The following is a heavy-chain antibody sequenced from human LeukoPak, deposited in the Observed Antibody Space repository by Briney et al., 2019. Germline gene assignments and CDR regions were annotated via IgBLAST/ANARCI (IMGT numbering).Heavy chain of an antibody. J-gene: IGHJ4*02. D-gene: IGHD3-10*01. CDR2: ISSSGSMI. CDR3: AREKVGELFLDY. CDR1: GFTFSSYE. Sequence: TGGSLRLSCAASGFTFSSYEMNWVRQAPGKGLEWVSYISSSGSMIYYADSVKGRFTISRDNAKNSLYLQMNSLRAEDTAVYYCAREKVGELFLDYWGQGTLVTVSS. V-gene: IGHV3-48*03.